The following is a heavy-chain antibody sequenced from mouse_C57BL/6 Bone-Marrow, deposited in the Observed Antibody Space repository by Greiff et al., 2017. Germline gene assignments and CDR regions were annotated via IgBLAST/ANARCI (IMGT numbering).Heavy chain of an antibody. D-gene: IGHD2-3*01. Sequence: VQLQQSGAELVRPGASVKLSCTASGFNIKDDYIHWVKQRPEQGLEWIGWIDPAIGDTEYASTFQGKANITSDTSSNTAYLQRSSLTSEVTAVYYCSSFDGIYFDFWGQGTPLTVAS. CDR3: SSFDGIYFDF. V-gene: IGHV14-4*01. CDR1: GFNIKDDY. J-gene: IGHJ2*01. CDR2: IDPAIGDT.